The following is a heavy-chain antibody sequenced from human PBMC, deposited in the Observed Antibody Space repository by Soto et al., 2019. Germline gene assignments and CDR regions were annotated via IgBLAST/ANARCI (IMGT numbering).Heavy chain of an antibody. J-gene: IGHJ2*01. CDR3: ASKVAGSTSRPDYWYFDL. D-gene: IGHD2-2*01. Sequence: EVQLLESGGGLVQPGGSLRLSCAGSGFTFINYAMNWVRQAPGKGLEWVSTISGGGDAPFFADSVRGRFTISRDNSKNTVTLPMNNLGAGDTAVYFCASKVAGSTSRPDYWYFDLWGRGTLVTVSS. CDR2: ISGGGDAP. CDR1: GFTFINYA. V-gene: IGHV3-23*01.